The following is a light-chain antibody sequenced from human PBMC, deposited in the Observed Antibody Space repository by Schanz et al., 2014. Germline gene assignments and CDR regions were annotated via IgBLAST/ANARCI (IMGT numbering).Light chain of an antibody. CDR1: QSVSST. J-gene: IGKJ1*01. V-gene: IGKV3-15*01. CDR2: GVS. CDR3: QHYYNWPRT. Sequence: EILMTQSPATLSLSPGERATLSCRASQSVSSTLAWYQQKPGQAPRLLMYGVSNRATGIPARFIGSGSGTEFALTISSLQAEDFAVYYCQHYYNWPRTFGQGTKVEIK.